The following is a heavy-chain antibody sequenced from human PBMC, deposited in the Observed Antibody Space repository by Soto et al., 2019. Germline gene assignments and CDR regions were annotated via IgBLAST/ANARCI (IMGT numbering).Heavy chain of an antibody. J-gene: IGHJ3*02. Sequence: ASVKVSCKASGYSFTSYAIHWVRQAPGQRLEWMGWINAGNGNTKYSQKFQGRVTITRDTSASTAYMELSSLRSEDTAVYYCASAGVRFLEWPGAFDIWGQGTMVTVSS. D-gene: IGHD3-3*01. V-gene: IGHV1-3*01. CDR2: INAGNGNT. CDR3: ASAGVRFLEWPGAFDI. CDR1: GYSFTSYA.